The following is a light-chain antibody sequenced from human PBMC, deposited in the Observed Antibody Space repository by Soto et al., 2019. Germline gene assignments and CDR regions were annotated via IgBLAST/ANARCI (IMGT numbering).Light chain of an antibody. Sequence: DIVMTQPPLSLPVTHGEAAPISSRSSQMLLHSNGYSYLDWYLQKPGQSPQLLIYLGSNRASGVPDRFSGSGSGTDFTLKISRVEAEDVGVYYCMQALQTPWTFGQGTKVDIK. J-gene: IGKJ1*01. V-gene: IGKV2-28*01. CDR3: MQALQTPWT. CDR2: LGS. CDR1: QMLLHSNGYSY.